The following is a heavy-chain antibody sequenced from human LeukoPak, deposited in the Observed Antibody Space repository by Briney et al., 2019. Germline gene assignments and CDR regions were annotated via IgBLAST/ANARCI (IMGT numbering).Heavy chain of an antibody. Sequence: SETLSLTCTVSGGSISSYYWSWIRQSPGKGLEWVGYIYASGATNYNASLKSRVTISVDTSKNQFSLTLSSVTAADTAVYYCARHSSVVRGWFDPWGQGTLVTVSS. CDR3: ARHSSVVRGWFDP. D-gene: IGHD2-15*01. V-gene: IGHV4-4*09. CDR1: GGSISSYY. CDR2: IYASGAT. J-gene: IGHJ5*02.